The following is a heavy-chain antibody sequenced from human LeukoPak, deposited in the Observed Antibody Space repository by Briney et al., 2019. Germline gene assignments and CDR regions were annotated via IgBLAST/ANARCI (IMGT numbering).Heavy chain of an antibody. J-gene: IGHJ3*01. V-gene: IGHV3-30*03. CDR1: GVTFRSYG. D-gene: IGHD4-17*01. CDR2: ISSDGNDK. Sequence: GSLRLSCAVSGVTFRSYGMHWVRQAPGKGLEWVALISSDGNDKLYGDSVRGRFTISRDNSKNTLYLQMNSLKAEDTAQYFCARDPNGDYIGAFEFWGRGTVVTVSS. CDR3: ARDPNGDYIGAFEF.